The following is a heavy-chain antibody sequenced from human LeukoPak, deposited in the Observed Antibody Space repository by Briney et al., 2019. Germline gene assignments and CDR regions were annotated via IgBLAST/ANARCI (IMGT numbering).Heavy chain of an antibody. CDR2: IYTSGST. D-gene: IGHD4-17*01. Sequence: SETLSLICTVSGGSISSYYWSWIRQPAGKGLEWIGRIYTSGSTNYNPSLKSRVTMSVDTSKNQFSLKLSSVTAADTAVYYCARVRSWTVRFYAFDIWGQGTMVTVSS. J-gene: IGHJ3*02. CDR1: GGSISSYY. CDR3: ARVRSWTVRFYAFDI. V-gene: IGHV4-4*07.